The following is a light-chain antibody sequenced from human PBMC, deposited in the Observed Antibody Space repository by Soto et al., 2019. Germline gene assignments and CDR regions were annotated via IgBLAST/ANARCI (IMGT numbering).Light chain of an antibody. J-gene: IGLJ2*01. CDR3: SSYAGAVV. Sequence: QSALTQPASVSGSPGQSITLSCTGTKYNLVSWYQHHPGKAPKLMIYEGYQRPSGVSDRFSGSQSGNTASLTISGLQAEDEADYYCSSYAGAVVFGGGTKLTVL. V-gene: IGLV2-23*01. CDR2: EGY. CDR1: KYNL.